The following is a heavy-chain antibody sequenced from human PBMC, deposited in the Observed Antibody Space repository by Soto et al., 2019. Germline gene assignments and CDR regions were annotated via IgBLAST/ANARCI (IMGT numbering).Heavy chain of an antibody. CDR2: INSGGSNT. D-gene: IGHD6-13*01. CDR1: GFTFRNYW. V-gene: IGHV3-74*01. J-gene: IGHJ6*01. Sequence: GGSLRLSCAASGFTFRNYWMHWVRQAPGKGLVRVSRINSGGSNTGNADSVKGRFTISRDNAKNMLYLQMNSLRDEDTAVYYCTRGAWQQLAPSVDPYGMDVWGQGTTVTVSS. CDR3: TRGAWQQLAPSVDPYGMDV.